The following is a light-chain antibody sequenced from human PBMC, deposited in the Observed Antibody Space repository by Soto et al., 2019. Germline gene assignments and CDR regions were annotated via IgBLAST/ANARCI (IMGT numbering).Light chain of an antibody. V-gene: IGKV3-11*01. CDR1: QSFSTY. CDR3: QHRYNWPWT. J-gene: IGKJ1*01. Sequence: EIVLTQSPATLPLSPGERATLSCRASQSFSTYLAWYQQKPGQAPRLLIYDTSKRATGIPARFSGSGSGTDFTLTINSLEHEDFTMYYCQHRYNWPWTFGQGTNVEIK. CDR2: DTS.